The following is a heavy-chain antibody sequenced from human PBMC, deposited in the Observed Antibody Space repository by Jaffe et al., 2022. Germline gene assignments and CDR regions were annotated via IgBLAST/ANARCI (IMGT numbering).Heavy chain of an antibody. CDR1: GYTFTSYY. J-gene: IGHJ6*03. Sequence: QVQLVQSGAEVKKPGASVKVSCKASGYTFTSYYMHWVRQAPGQGLEWMGIINPSGGSTSYAQKFQGRVTMTRDTSTSTVYMELSSLRSEDTAVYYCASQAYYYDSSGYYPHLPTNELYYYYMDVWGKGTTVTVSS. CDR3: ASQAYYYDSSGYYPHLPTNELYYYYMDV. D-gene: IGHD3-22*01. CDR2: INPSGGST. V-gene: IGHV1-46*01.